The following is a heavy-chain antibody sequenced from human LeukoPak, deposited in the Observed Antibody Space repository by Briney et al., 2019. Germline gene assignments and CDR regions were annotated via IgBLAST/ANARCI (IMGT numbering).Heavy chain of an antibody. D-gene: IGHD2-2*01. CDR3: ARGKYQLPEGY. CDR2: IYYSGST. Sequence: SQTLSLTCTVSGRSISSGDYYWSWIRQPPGRGLEWIGYIYYSGSTYYNPSLKSRVTISVDTSKNQFSLKLSSVTAADTAVYYCARGKYQLPEGYWGQGTLVTVSS. J-gene: IGHJ4*02. V-gene: IGHV4-30-4*01. CDR1: GRSISSGDYY.